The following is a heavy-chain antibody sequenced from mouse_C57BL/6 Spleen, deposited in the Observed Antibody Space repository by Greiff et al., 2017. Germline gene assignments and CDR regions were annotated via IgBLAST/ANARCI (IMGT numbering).Heavy chain of an antibody. CDR3: ARYPSYYYGSSPMDY. CDR2: IRNKANGYTT. V-gene: IGHV7-3*01. Sequence: EVQRVESGGGLVQPGGSLSLSCAASGFTFTDYYMSWVRQPPGKALEWLGFIRNKANGYTTEYSASVKGRFTISRDNSQSILYLQMNALRAEDSATYYCARYPSYYYGSSPMDYWGQGTSVTVSS. D-gene: IGHD1-1*01. CDR1: GFTFTDYY. J-gene: IGHJ4*01.